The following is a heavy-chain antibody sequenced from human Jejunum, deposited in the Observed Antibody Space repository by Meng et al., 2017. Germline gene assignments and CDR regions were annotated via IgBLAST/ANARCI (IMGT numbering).Heavy chain of an antibody. CDR1: GASVSSYF. Sequence: GSLRLSCSVSGASVSSYFWTWIRQPPGGGLEWIGYISKNGATNYNPSLKSPVRISVDTSKNQVSLKLTSVSAADTAVYYCARGPYYFDNVGYYYGLDYWGQGTLVTSPQ. V-gene: IGHV4-59*02. J-gene: IGHJ4*02. D-gene: IGHD3-10*01. CDR2: ISKNGAT. CDR3: ARGPYYFDNVGYYYGLDY.